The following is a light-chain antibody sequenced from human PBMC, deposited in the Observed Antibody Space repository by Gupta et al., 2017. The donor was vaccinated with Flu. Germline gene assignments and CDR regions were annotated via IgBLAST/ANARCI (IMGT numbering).Light chain of an antibody. Sequence: DIQMTQSPSSLSASVGDRVTITCRASQSISSYLNWYQQKPGKAPKLLIYAASRLQSGVPSRFSGSGSGTDFTLTISSRQPEDFATYYCQQRDSTPLTFGGGTKVEIK. CDR3: QQRDSTPLT. CDR1: QSISSY. CDR2: AAS. V-gene: IGKV1-39*01. J-gene: IGKJ4*01.